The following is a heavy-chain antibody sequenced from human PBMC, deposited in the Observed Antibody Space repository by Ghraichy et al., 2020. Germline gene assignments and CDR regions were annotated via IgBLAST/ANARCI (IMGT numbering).Heavy chain of an antibody. J-gene: IGHJ5*02. Sequence: SVKVSCKASGGTFSSYTISWVRQAPGQGLEWMGRIIPILGIANYAQKFQGRVTITADKSTSTAYMELSSLRSEDTAVYYCATSYCSGGSCYSIWFDPWGQGTLVTVSS. CDR1: GGTFSSYT. V-gene: IGHV1-69*02. CDR3: ATSYCSGGSCYSIWFDP. D-gene: IGHD2-15*01. CDR2: IIPILGIA.